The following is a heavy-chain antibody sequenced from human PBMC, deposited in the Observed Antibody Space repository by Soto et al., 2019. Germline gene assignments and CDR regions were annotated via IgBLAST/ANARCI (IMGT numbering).Heavy chain of an antibody. V-gene: IGHV3-53*01. CDR3: ARDRVESGYPEYFQH. J-gene: IGHJ1*01. Sequence: EVQLVESGGGLIQPGGSLRLSCAASGFTVSSNYMSWVRQAPGKGLEWVSVIYSGGSTYYADSVKGRFTISRDNSKKTLYLQMNSLRAEDTAVYYYARDRVESGYPEYFQHWGQGTLVTVSS. CDR2: IYSGGST. D-gene: IGHD3-22*01. CDR1: GFTVSSNY.